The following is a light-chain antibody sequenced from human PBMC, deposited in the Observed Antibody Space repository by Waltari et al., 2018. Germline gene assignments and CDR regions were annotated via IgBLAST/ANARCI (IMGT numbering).Light chain of an antibody. Sequence: DIQMTQSPSSLSASVGARVTITCQASQDIKNYINWYQQKPGKAPKLLIYDASNLEAGVTSRFRGSGSGTNFTFTISSLQSEDIATYYCQQYDKVPSITFGQGTRLDIK. CDR2: DAS. CDR3: QQYDKVPSIT. V-gene: IGKV1-33*01. CDR1: QDIKNY. J-gene: IGKJ5*01.